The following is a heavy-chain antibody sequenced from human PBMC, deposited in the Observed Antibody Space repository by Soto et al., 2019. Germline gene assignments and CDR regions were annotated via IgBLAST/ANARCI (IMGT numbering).Heavy chain of an antibody. V-gene: IGHV1-46*01. J-gene: IGHJ4*02. D-gene: IGHD3-22*01. Sequence: QVQLVQSGAEVKKPGASVKVSCKASGYTFTSYYMHWVRQAPGQGLEWMGIINPSGGSTRYGQKFQGRVTMTRDTSTSTVYMELSSLRSEDTAVYYCARDCGSSGYYCLSDYWGQGTLVTVSS. CDR1: GYTFTSYY. CDR3: ARDCGSSGYYCLSDY. CDR2: INPSGGST.